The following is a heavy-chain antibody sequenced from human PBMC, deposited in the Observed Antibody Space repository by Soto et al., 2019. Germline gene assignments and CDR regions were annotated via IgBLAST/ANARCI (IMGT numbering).Heavy chain of an antibody. Sequence: QVQLVQSGAEVKKPGASVKVSCKASGYTFTSYYMHWVRQAPGQGLEWMGIINPSGGSTSYAQKFQRRVTLTRDTSTSTVYMELSSLRSEDTAVYYCARDRIRAAAGPYYYYYGMDVWGQGTTVTVSS. V-gene: IGHV1-46*03. CDR2: INPSGGST. CDR1: GYTFTSYY. J-gene: IGHJ6*02. D-gene: IGHD6-13*01. CDR3: ARDRIRAAAGPYYYYYGMDV.